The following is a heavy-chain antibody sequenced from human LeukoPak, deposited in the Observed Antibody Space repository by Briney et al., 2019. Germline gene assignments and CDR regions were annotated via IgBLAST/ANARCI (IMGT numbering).Heavy chain of an antibody. CDR1: GYTFTCYY. Sequence: ASVKVSCKASGYTFTCYYMHWVRQAPGQGLEWVGWINPNSGGTKYAQKFQGRVTMTRDTSISTAYMELSSLRSDDTAVFYCARAQGSYYHVDFWGQGTLVTVSS. J-gene: IGHJ4*02. CDR3: ARAQGSYYHVDF. V-gene: IGHV1-2*02. D-gene: IGHD1-26*01. CDR2: INPNSGGT.